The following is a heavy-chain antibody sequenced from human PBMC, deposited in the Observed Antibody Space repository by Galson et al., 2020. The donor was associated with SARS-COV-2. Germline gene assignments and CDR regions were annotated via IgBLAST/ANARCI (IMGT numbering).Heavy chain of an antibody. CDR3: AKDITPSKIIEVGGTLDH. V-gene: IGHV3-43*01. J-gene: IGHJ4*02. CDR2: ISWDGGTT. D-gene: IGHD6-19*01. Sequence: GGSLRLSCAASGFIFNDYSMHWVRQTPGKGLEWVSLISWDGGTTFYADSVKGRFTISRDNSENSLYLQMNSLKTEDTALYYCAKDITPSKIIEVGGTLDHWGQGTLVTVSS. CDR1: GFIFNDYS.